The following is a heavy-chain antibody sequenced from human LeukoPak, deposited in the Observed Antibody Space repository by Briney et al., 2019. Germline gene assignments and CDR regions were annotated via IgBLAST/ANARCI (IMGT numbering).Heavy chain of an antibody. D-gene: IGHD6-6*01. CDR1: GFTFSSYS. Sequence: GGSLRLSCADSGFTFSSYSMNWVRQAPGKGLEWVSSISSSSSYIYYADSVKGRFTISRDNAKNSLYLQMNSLRAEDTAVYYCARDSSSSYYYYYGMDVWGQGTTVTVSS. CDR2: ISSSSSYI. V-gene: IGHV3-21*01. CDR3: ARDSSSSYYYYYGMDV. J-gene: IGHJ6*02.